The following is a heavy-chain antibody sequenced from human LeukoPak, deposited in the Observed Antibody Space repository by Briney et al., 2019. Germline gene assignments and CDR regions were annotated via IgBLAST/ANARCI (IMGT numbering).Heavy chain of an antibody. CDR3: ARRGSSWYRDAFDI. D-gene: IGHD6-13*01. V-gene: IGHV5-10-1*01. CDR2: IGPSDSYT. Sequence: GESLRISCKGSGYSSTSYWISWVRQMPGKGLEWMGKIGPSDSYTNYSPSFQGHVTISADKSISTAYPQWSSLKASDTAMYYCARRGSSWYRDAFDIWGQGTMVTVSS. J-gene: IGHJ3*02. CDR1: GYSSTSYW.